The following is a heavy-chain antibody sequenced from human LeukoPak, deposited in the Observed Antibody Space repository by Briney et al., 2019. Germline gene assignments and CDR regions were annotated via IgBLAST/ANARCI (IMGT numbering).Heavy chain of an antibody. CDR3: ARDLSVTTSWFDP. CDR2: IWYDGSNK. Sequence: GRSLRLSCAASGFTFSSYGMHWVRQAPGKGLEWVAVIWYDGSNKYYADSVKGRLTISRDNSKNTLYLQMNSLRAEDTAVYYCARDLSVTTSWFDPWGQGTLVTVSS. V-gene: IGHV3-33*01. CDR1: GFTFSSYG. J-gene: IGHJ5*02. D-gene: IGHD4-11*01.